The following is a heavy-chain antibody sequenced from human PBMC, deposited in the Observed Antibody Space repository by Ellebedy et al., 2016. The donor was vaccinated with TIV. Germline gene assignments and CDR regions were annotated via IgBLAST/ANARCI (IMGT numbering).Heavy chain of an antibody. CDR1: GYTFTGYY. Sequence: AASVKVSCKASGYTFTGYYIHWVRQAPGQGLEWMAWINPNNGDTAFAQSLQGRVTMTTDTSISTAYMELSSLTSDDTAVYSCVRDHTNPLKGDYWGQGTLVTVSS. D-gene: IGHD1-14*01. J-gene: IGHJ4*02. CDR2: INPNNGDT. CDR3: VRDHTNPLKGDY. V-gene: IGHV1-2*02.